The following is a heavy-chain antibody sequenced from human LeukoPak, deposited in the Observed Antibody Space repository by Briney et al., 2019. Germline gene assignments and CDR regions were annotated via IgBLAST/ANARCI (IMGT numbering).Heavy chain of an antibody. CDR3: ARGLEWVVAARRDWYFDL. V-gene: IGHV1-18*01. D-gene: IGHD6-6*01. J-gene: IGHJ2*01. Sequence: ASVKVSCKASGYTFTSYGISWVRQAPGQGLEWMGWISAYNGNTNYAQKLQGRVTMTTDTSTSTAYMELRSLRSDDTAVYYCARGLEWVVAARRDWYFDLWGRGTLVTVSS. CDR1: GYTFTSYG. CDR2: ISAYNGNT.